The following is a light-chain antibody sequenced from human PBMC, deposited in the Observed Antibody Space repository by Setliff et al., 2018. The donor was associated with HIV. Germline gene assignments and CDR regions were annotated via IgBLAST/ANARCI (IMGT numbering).Light chain of an antibody. CDR3: QSYDSSLSGSYV. CDR2: GNS. CDR1: SSNIGAGYD. Sequence: QSALTQPPSVSGAPGQRVTISCTGSSSNIGAGYDVPWYQQLPGTAPKILIYGNSNRPSGVPDRFSGSKSGTSASLAITGLQAEDEADYYCQSYDSSLSGSYVFGTGTKVNVL. J-gene: IGLJ1*01. V-gene: IGLV1-40*01.